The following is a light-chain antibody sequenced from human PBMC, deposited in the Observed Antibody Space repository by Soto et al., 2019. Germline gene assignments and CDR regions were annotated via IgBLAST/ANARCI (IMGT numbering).Light chain of an antibody. CDR2: GAS. Sequence: EIVLTQSPGTLSLSPGERATLSCRASQSVSSSYLAWYQQKPGQAPRLLIYGASSRATGIPDRFSGSGSGTDFTLTISRLEPEDFATYYCQQSDSPPYTFGQVTKLEIK. CDR3: QQSDSPPYT. V-gene: IGKV3-20*01. J-gene: IGKJ2*01. CDR1: QSVSSSY.